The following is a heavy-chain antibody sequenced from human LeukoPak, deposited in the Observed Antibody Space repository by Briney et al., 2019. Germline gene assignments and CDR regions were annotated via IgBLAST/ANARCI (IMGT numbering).Heavy chain of an antibody. V-gene: IGHV3-30*18. Sequence: GRSLRLSCAASGFTFSSYGTHWVRQAPGKGLEWVAVIPYDGSNKYYADSVKGRFTISRDNSKNTLYLQMNSLRAEDTAVYYCAKGIPYYYDSSGHWGAFDIWGQGTMVTVSS. CDR3: AKGIPYYYDSSGHWGAFDI. CDR1: GFTFSSYG. J-gene: IGHJ3*02. CDR2: IPYDGSNK. D-gene: IGHD3-22*01.